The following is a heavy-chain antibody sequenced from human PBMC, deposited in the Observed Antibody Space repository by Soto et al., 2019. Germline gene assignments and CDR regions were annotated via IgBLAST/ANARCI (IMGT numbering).Heavy chain of an antibody. CDR2: IYYSGST. CDR3: ARGPPATDAFDI. CDR1: GGSINSYY. D-gene: IGHD2-2*01. J-gene: IGHJ3*02. V-gene: IGHV4-59*01. Sequence: TSETLSLTCTVSGGSINSYYWSWIRQPPGKGLEWIGYIYYSGSTNYNPSLKSRVTISVDTSKNQFSLKLSSVTAADTAVYYCARGPPATDAFDIWGQGTMVTVSS.